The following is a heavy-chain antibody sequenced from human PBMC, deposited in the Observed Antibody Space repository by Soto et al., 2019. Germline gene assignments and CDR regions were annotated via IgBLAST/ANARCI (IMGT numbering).Heavy chain of an antibody. CDR1: EFTFDTYW. J-gene: IGHJ6*02. D-gene: IGHD5-12*01. Sequence: EVQLVESGGGLVQPGGSLRLSCAASEFTFDTYWMSWVRQAPGKGLEWVANIKQDGSEKYYVDSVKGRFTISRDNAKNSLYLQLNSLRAEDTAVYYCATSARGYNGYAMDVWGQGTTVTVSS. CDR3: ATSARGYNGYAMDV. V-gene: IGHV3-7*03. CDR2: IKQDGSEK.